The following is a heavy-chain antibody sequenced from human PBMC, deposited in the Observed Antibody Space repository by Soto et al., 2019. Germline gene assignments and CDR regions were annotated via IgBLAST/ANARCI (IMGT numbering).Heavy chain of an antibody. J-gene: IGHJ2*01. CDR3: ARLYYYDSSGYYNGWYFDL. D-gene: IGHD3-22*01. V-gene: IGHV4-30-4*01. CDR1: GGSISSGDYY. CDR2: IYYSGST. Sequence: SETLSLTCTVSGGSISSGDYYWSWIRQPPGKGLEWIGYIYYSGSTYYNPSLKSRVTISVDTSKNQFSLKLSSVTAADTAVYYCARLYYYDSSGYYNGWYFDLWGRGTLVTVSS.